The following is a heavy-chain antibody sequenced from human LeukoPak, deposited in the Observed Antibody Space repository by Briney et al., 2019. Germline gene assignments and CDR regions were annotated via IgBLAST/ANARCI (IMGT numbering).Heavy chain of an antibody. V-gene: IGHV1-18*01. J-gene: IGHJ3*02. CDR3: ARDQGNGAFDI. Sequence: ASVKVSCKASGYTFTSYGISWVRQAPGQGLEWMGWISAYNGNTNYAQKFQGRVTMTRDTSISTAYMELSRLRSDDTAVYYCARDQGNGAFDIWGQGTMVTVSS. CDR1: GYTFTSYG. CDR2: ISAYNGNT. D-gene: IGHD2-8*01.